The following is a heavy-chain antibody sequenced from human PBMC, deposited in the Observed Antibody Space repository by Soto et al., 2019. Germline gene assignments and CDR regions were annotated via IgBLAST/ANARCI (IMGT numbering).Heavy chain of an antibody. Sequence: GGSLRLSCAASGFTFSNAWMNWVRQAPGKGLEWVGRIKSKTDGGTTDYAAPGQGRFTISRDDSKNMLYLQMNSLKTEDTAVYYCTTVIPRRQWLPVYYYGMDVWGQGTTVTVSS. J-gene: IGHJ6*02. CDR3: TTVIPRRQWLPVYYYGMDV. V-gene: IGHV3-15*07. D-gene: IGHD6-19*01. CDR2: IKSKTDGGTT. CDR1: GFTFSNAW.